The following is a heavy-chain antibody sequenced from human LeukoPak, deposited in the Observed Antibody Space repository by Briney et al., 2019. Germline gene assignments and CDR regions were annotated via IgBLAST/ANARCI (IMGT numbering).Heavy chain of an antibody. Sequence: ASVKVSRKTSGYIFTGYYLHWVRQAPGQGLEWMGWINPKSGDTKYVHKFQGRVTLTRDTSIRTAYMELSRLRSDDTAVYYCARASIFGVVPKRLDYWGQGTLVTVSS. J-gene: IGHJ4*02. CDR1: GYIFTGYY. V-gene: IGHV1-2*02. CDR3: ARASIFGVVPKRLDY. D-gene: IGHD3-3*01. CDR2: INPKSGDT.